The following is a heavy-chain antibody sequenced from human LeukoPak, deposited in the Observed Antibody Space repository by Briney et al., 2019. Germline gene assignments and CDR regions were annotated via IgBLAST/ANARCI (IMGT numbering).Heavy chain of an antibody. CDR2: ISASDGTT. CDR1: GFTFSNYA. D-gene: IGHD3-22*01. J-gene: IGHJ3*01. CDR3: AKRPRDSTGYYLGAFDF. Sequence: GGSLRLSCAASGFTFSNYAMTWVRQAPGKGLEWVSGISASDGTTYYADSVRGRFTISRDNSKNTLFLQMNSLRAEDTAVYYCAKRPRDSTGYYLGAFDFWGLGTMVTVSS. V-gene: IGHV3-23*01.